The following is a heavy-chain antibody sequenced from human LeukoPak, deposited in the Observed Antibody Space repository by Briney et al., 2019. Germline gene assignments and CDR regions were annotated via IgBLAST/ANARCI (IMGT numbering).Heavy chain of an antibody. CDR1: GGSFSGYY. Sequence: SETLSLTCAVYGGSFSGYYWSWIRQPAGKGLEWIGRIYTSGSTNYNPSLKSRVTMSVDTSKNQFSLKLSSVTAADTAVYYCARSLYSSSWYRYYYYGMDVWGQGTTVTVSS. CDR2: IYTSGST. V-gene: IGHV4-59*10. J-gene: IGHJ6*02. CDR3: ARSLYSSSWYRYYYYGMDV. D-gene: IGHD6-13*01.